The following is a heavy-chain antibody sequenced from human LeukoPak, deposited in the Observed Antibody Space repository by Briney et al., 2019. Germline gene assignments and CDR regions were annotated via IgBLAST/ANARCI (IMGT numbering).Heavy chain of an antibody. J-gene: IGHJ4*02. Sequence: PGGSLRLSCVVSGFTLSSNWMHWVRQAPGKELVWVSRISRDGRDTDYADSVKGRFTISRDNAENTVYLQMNSLRVDDTAVYYCATDPNGVCPDYWGPGALVTLSS. V-gene: IGHV3-74*01. CDR1: GFTLSSNW. CDR3: ATDPNGVCPDY. CDR2: ISRDGRDT. D-gene: IGHD2-8*01.